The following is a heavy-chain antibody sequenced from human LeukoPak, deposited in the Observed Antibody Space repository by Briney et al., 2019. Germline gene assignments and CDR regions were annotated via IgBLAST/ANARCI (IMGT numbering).Heavy chain of an antibody. J-gene: IGHJ5*02. D-gene: IGHD3-3*01. CDR1: GGSISSSSYY. CDR3: ARASGYDFWSGYNWFDP. V-gene: IGHV4-39*01. Sequence: SETLSLTCTVSGGSISSSSYYWGWIRQPPGKGLEWIGRIYYSGSTYYNPSLKSPVTISVDTSKIQFSLKLSSVTAADTAVYYCARASGYDFWSGYNWFDPWGQGTLVTVSS. CDR2: IYYSGST.